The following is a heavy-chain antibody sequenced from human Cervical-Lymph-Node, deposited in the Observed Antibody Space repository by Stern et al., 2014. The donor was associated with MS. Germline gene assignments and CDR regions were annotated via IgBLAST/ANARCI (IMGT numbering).Heavy chain of an antibody. CDR3: GMDV. CDR2: IYPGDSDT. D-gene: IGHD3-16*01. J-gene: IGHJ6*02. V-gene: IGHV5-51*01. CDR1: GYTFTTYW. Sequence: EVQLVESGAEVKKPGESLKISCKGSGYTFTTYWFAWVRQMPGKGLEWMGIIYPGDSDTRYSPSFQGQVTISVDKSINTAYLQWSSLKASDTAMYGGGMDVWGQGTTVTVSS.